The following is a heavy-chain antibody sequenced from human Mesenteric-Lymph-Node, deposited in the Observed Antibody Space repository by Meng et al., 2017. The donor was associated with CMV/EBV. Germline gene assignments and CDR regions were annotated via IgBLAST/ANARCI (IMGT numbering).Heavy chain of an antibody. CDR2: IRYDGSNK. CDR3: AKGDYYGSGWDY. V-gene: IGHV3-30*02. CDR1: GFTFSSYG. D-gene: IGHD3-10*01. Sequence: GESLKISCAASGFTFSSYGMHWVRQAPGKGLEWVAFIRYDGSNKYYADSVKGRFTISRDNSKNTLYLQMNSLRAEDTAVYYCAKGDYYGSGWDYWGQGTLVTVSS. J-gene: IGHJ4*02.